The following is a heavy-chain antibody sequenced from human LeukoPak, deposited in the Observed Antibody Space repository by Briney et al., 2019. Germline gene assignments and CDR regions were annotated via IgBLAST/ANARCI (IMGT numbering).Heavy chain of an antibody. Sequence: TLSLTCAVSGGSISSGGYSWSWIRQPPGKGLEWIGYIYHSGSTYYNPSLKSRVTISVDRSKNQFSLKLSSVTAADTAVYYCARSIVGNWFDPWGQGTLVTVSS. CDR1: GGSISSGGYS. D-gene: IGHD3-16*02. CDR3: ARSIVGNWFDP. CDR2: IYHSGST. V-gene: IGHV4-30-2*01. J-gene: IGHJ5*02.